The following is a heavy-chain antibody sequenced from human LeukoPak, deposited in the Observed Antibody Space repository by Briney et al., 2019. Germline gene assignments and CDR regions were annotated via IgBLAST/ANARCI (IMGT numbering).Heavy chain of an antibody. V-gene: IGHV3-15*01. J-gene: IGHJ4*02. CDR2: IKSKTDGGTT. CDR1: GFTFSSYW. Sequence: GGSLRLSCAASGFTFSSYWIHWVRQAPGKGLEWVGRIKSKTDGGTTDYAAPVKGRFTISRDDSKNTLYLQMNSLKTEDTAVYYCTTGVSGSSSWFDYWGQGTLVTVSS. D-gene: IGHD6-13*01. CDR3: TTGVSGSSSWFDY.